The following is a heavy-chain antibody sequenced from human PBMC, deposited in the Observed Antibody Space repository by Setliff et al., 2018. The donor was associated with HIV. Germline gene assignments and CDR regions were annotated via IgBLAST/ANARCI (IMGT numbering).Heavy chain of an antibody. D-gene: IGHD2-2*01. V-gene: IGHV3-7*04. CDR1: GFTISSYW. CDR3: AKEVVDADS. J-gene: IGHJ4*02. CDR2: IKPDGSAK. Sequence: PGGSLRLSCAASGFTISSYWMSWVRQAPGKGLEWVANIKPDGSAKDYVDSMKGRFTISRDNAKNTLYLQMNSLRAEDTAVYYCAKEVVDADSWGQGTLVTVSS.